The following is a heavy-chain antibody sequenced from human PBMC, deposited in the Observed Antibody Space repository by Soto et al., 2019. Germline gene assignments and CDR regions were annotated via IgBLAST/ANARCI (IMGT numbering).Heavy chain of an antibody. D-gene: IGHD5-12*01. V-gene: IGHV4-59*01. J-gene: IGHJ6*02. CDR2: IYYSGST. Sequence: PSETLSLTCTVSGGSISSYYWSWIRQPPGKGLEWIGYIYYSGSTNYNPSLKSRVTISVDTSKNQFSLKLSSVTAADTAVYYCARDLAIVATINPYYYGRDVWGQGTTVTVSS. CDR3: ARDLAIVATINPYYYGRDV. CDR1: GGSISSYY.